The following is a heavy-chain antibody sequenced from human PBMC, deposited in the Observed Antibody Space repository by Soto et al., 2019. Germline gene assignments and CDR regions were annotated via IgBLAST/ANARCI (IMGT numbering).Heavy chain of an antibody. CDR2: ISSKYM. V-gene: IGHV3-21*01. Sequence: EVQLVESGGGLVKPGGSLRLSCAASGFTFNSYNMNWVRQAPGKGLEWVSSISSKYMYYADSLKGRFTISRDNAKNSLSLQMNSLRAEDTAVYYCARGGSITGTTPRDIDYWGQGTLVTVSS. CDR1: GFTFNSYN. J-gene: IGHJ4*02. D-gene: IGHD1-7*01. CDR3: ARGGSITGTTPRDIDY.